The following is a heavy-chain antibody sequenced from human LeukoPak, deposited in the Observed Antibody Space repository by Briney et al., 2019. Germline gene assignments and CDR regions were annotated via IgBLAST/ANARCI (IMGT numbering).Heavy chain of an antibody. CDR2: IYWNDDK. CDR3: AHSDSSSWYWDY. D-gene: IGHD6-13*01. CDR1: GFSLSTSGVG. Sequence: ESGPTLVKPTQTLTLTCTFSGFSLSTSGVGVGWIRQPPGKALEWLALIYWNDDKRYSPSLKSRLTITKDTSKNQVVLTMTNIDPVDTATYYCAHSDSSSWYWDYWGQGTLVTVSS. V-gene: IGHV2-5*01. J-gene: IGHJ4*02.